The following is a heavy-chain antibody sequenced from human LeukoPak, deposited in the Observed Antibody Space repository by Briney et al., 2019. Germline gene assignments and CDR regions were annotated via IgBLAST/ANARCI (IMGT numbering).Heavy chain of an antibody. Sequence: GGSLRLSYAASGFTFSSYSMNWVRQAPGKGLEWVSYISSSSSTIYYADSVKGRFTISRDNAKNSLYLQMNSLRAEDTAVYYCARDWDYYDSSGYVGGTVFDYWGQGTLVTVSS. CDR3: ARDWDYYDSSGYVGGTVFDY. D-gene: IGHD3-22*01. J-gene: IGHJ4*02. CDR1: GFTFSSYS. CDR2: ISSSSSTI. V-gene: IGHV3-48*01.